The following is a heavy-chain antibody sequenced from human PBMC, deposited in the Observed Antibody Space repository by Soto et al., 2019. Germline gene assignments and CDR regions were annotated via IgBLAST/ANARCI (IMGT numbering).Heavy chain of an antibody. D-gene: IGHD3-3*01. CDR3: AKDMYGYDFGNAFDI. J-gene: IGHJ3*02. CDR2: ISWNSGSI. V-gene: IGHV3-9*01. Sequence: GGSLRLSCAASGFTFDDYAMHWVRQAPGKGLEWVSGISWNSGSIGYADSVKGRFTISRDNAKNSLYLQMNSLRAEDTALYYCAKDMYGYDFGNAFDIWGQGTMVTVS. CDR1: GFTFDDYA.